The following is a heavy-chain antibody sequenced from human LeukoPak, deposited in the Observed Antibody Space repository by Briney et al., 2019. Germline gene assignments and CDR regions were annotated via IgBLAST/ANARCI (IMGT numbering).Heavy chain of an antibody. Sequence: ASVKVSCKASGYIFISYGISWVRQAPGQGLEWMGWISAYNGNTNYAQKLQGRVTMTTDTSTSTAYMELRSLRSDDTAVYYCARDSKLGFLGPYYFDYWGQGTLVTVSS. CDR3: ARDSKLGFLGPYYFDY. D-gene: IGHD3-3*01. CDR2: ISAYNGNT. J-gene: IGHJ4*02. CDR1: GYIFISYG. V-gene: IGHV1-18*01.